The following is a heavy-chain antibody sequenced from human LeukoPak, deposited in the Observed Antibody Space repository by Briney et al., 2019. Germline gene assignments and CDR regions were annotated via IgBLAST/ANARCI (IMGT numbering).Heavy chain of an antibody. J-gene: IGHJ4*02. Sequence: GGSLRLSCAASRFTFSSSWMSWVRLAPGKGLEWVANIKPDGSDKYYVDSVKGRFTISRDNAKNSLYLQMNSLRAEDTAVYYCASLSSIVATYWGQGTLVTVSS. D-gene: IGHD5-12*01. V-gene: IGHV3-7*01. CDR3: ASLSSIVATY. CDR2: IKPDGSDK. CDR1: RFTFSSSW.